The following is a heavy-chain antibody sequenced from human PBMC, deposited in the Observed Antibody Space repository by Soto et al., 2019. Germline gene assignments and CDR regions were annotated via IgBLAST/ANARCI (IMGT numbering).Heavy chain of an antibody. CDR1: GFTFSSYW. D-gene: IGHD3-16*02. J-gene: IGHJ6*03. Sequence: GGSLRLSCAASGFTFSSYWMHWVRQAPGKGLVWVSRINSDGSSTSYADSVKGRFTISRDNAKNTLYLQMNSLRAEDTAVYYCARGRVLDDYIWGSYLNYMDVWGKGTTVTVSS. V-gene: IGHV3-74*01. CDR2: INSDGSST. CDR3: ARGRVLDDYIWGSYLNYMDV.